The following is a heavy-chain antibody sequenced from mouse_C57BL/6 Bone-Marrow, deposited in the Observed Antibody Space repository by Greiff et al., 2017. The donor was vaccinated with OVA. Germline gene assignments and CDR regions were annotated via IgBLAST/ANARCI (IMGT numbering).Heavy chain of an antibody. CDR1: GYAFSSSW. CDR3: ARYRMKGD. Sequence: VQLQQSGPELVKPGASVKISCKASGYAFSSSWMNWVKQRPGKGLEWIGRIYPGDGDTNYNGKFKGKATLTADKSSSTAYMQLSSLTSEDSVVYFCARYRMKGDWGQGTTLTVSS. V-gene: IGHV1-82*01. D-gene: IGHD2-14*01. CDR2: IYPGDGDT. J-gene: IGHJ2*01.